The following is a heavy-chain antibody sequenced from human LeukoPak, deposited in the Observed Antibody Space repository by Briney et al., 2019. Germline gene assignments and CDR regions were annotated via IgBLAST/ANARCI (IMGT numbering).Heavy chain of an antibody. CDR1: GSTFSGSY. Sequence: ASVKVSCKASGSTFSGSYLHWVRLAPGQGLEWMGWINPHTGGADFAQKFQGRVTMTRDTSISTAYMELNRLTSDDTAVYFCARIDYASGSHDYWGQGTLVTVSS. CDR3: ARIDYASGSHDY. J-gene: IGHJ4*02. D-gene: IGHD3-10*01. CDR2: INPHTGGA. V-gene: IGHV1-2*02.